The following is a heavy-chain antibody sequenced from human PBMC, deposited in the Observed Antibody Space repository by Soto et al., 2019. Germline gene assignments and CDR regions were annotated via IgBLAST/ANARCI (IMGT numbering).Heavy chain of an antibody. CDR1: GYTFTDYS. Sequence: QVQLVQSGAEAKKPGASVKVSCKVSGYTFTDYSIHWVRQPPGQGLEWMGWINPNTGGTNSPQDFQGWVPLTGETPNRKATMERRGLEHDAPSVFSWGEPARGGGYAFDTWGQGTIITVS. J-gene: IGHJ3*02. CDR2: INPNTGGT. CDR3: GEPARGGGYAFDT. V-gene: IGHV1-2*04. D-gene: IGHD3-16*01.